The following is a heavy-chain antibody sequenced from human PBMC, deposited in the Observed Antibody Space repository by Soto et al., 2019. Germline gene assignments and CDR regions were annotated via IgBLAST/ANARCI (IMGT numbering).Heavy chain of an antibody. V-gene: IGHV1-69*01. CDR3: ARDPGYCSGGSCSSANWFDP. CDR1: GGTFSSYA. J-gene: IGHJ5*02. Sequence: QVQLVQSGAEVKKPGSSVKVSCKASGGTFSSYAISWVRQAPGQGLEWMGGIIPIFGTANYAQKFQDRVTITADESTSTAYMELSSLRSEDTAVYYCARDPGYCSGGSCSSANWFDPWGQGTLVTVSS. CDR2: IIPIFGTA. D-gene: IGHD2-15*01.